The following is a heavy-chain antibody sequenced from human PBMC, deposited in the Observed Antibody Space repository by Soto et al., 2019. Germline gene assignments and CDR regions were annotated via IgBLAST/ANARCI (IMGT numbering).Heavy chain of an antibody. J-gene: IGHJ4*02. CDR2: IRPDSGNT. Sequence: QVQLVQSGVEVRKPGASVKVSCKASGYTFTSCGISWVRQAPGQGLEWMGWIRPDSGNTDYAQNFQVRVTMTTDTSTSTAFMELRSLTYDDTAVYYCARDRSSSDFWGQGTLVTVSS. CDR3: ARDRSSSDF. V-gene: IGHV1-18*01. D-gene: IGHD6-6*01. CDR1: GYTFTSCG.